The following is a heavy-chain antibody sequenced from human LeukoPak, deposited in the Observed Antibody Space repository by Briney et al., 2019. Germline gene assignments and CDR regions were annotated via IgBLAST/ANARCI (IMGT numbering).Heavy chain of an antibody. CDR1: GFTFSSYA. Sequence: GGSLRLSCAASGFTFSSYAMSWVRRAPGKGLEWVSAISGSGGSIYYADSVKGRFTISRDNSKNTLYLQMNSLRAEDTAVYYCAKDYQAHYYGSGSYYANFDYWGQGTLVTVSS. D-gene: IGHD3-10*01. CDR3: AKDYQAHYYGSGSYYANFDY. J-gene: IGHJ4*02. CDR2: ISGSGGSI. V-gene: IGHV3-23*01.